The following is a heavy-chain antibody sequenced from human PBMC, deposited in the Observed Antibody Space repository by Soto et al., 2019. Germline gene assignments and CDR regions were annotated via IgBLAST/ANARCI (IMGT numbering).Heavy chain of an antibody. CDR1: GFTFDDYA. CDR2: ISWNSGSI. D-gene: IGHD3-9*01. V-gene: IGHV3-9*01. CDR3: AKNLDDDILTGYLDY. Sequence: SLRLSCAASGFTFDDYAMHWVRQAPGKGLEWVSGISWNSGSIGYADSVKGRFTISRDNAKNSLYLQMNSLRAEDTALYYCAKNLDDDILTGYLDYWGQGTLVTVS. J-gene: IGHJ4*02.